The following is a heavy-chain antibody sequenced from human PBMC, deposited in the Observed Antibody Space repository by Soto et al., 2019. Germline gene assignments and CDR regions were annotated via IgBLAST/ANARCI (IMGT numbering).Heavy chain of an antibody. CDR1: GGSISSYY. J-gene: IGHJ6*03. CDR2: IYYSGST. Sequence: SETLSLTCTVSGGSISSYYWSWIRQPPGKGLEWIGYIYYSGSTNYNPSLKSRVTISVDTSKNQFSLKLSSVTAADTAVYSCARREAAADYYYYMDVWGKGTTVTVSS. V-gene: IGHV4-59*08. D-gene: IGHD6-13*01. CDR3: ARREAAADYYYYMDV.